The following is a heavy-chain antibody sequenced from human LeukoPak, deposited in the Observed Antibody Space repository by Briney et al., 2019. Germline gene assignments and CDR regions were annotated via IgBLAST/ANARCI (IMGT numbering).Heavy chain of an antibody. CDR1: GYTFTNYW. V-gene: IGHV5-51*01. D-gene: IGHD3-22*01. CDR3: ARLYDSSGYHDYYYYYGMDV. CDR2: IFPSDSHA. Sequence: GESLKISCKGSGYTFTNYWIGWVRQMPGKGLEWMGIIFPSDSHATYSPSFQGQVTISADKSISTAYLQWSSLKASDTAMYYCARLYDSSGYHDYYYYYGMDVWGQGTTVTVSS. J-gene: IGHJ6*02.